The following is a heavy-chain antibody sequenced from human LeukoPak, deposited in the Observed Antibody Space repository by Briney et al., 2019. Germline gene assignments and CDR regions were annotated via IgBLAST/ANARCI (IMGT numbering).Heavy chain of an antibody. D-gene: IGHD3-22*01. Sequence: SETLSLTCTVSGGSISSSSYYWGWIRQPPGKGLEWIGSIYYSGSTYYNPSLKSRVTISVDTSKNQFSLKLSSVTAADTAVYYCASLAGYYYDNYDYWGQETLVTVSS. V-gene: IGHV4-39*01. J-gene: IGHJ4*02. CDR1: GGSISSSSYY. CDR3: ASLAGYYYDNYDY. CDR2: IYYSGST.